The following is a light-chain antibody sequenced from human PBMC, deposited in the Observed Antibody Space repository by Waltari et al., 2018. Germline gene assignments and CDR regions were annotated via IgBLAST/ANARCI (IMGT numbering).Light chain of an antibody. CDR3: QQRRNWPLT. CDR1: QSVGTY. V-gene: IGKV3-11*01. Sequence: EIVLTQSPAILSFSPGERATLSCRTSQSVGTYFAWYQQRPGQSPRLLIYDASYRATGIPARFSGSGSETDFTLTISSLQPEDFAVYYGQQRRNWPLTCGGGTRVEI. CDR2: DAS. J-gene: IGKJ4*01.